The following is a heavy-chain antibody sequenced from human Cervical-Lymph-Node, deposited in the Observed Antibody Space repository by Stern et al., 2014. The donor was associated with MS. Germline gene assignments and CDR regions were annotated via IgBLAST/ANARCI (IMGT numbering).Heavy chain of an antibody. CDR3: ARGAGYSGYDLGFDP. Sequence: VQLVQSGAEVKKPGSSVKVSCKASGGTFSSYAISWVRQAPGQGLEWMGGIIPICGTATYAPKFQGRVTIAADESTSTAYMELSSLRSEDTAVYYCARGAGYSGYDLGFDPWGQGTLVTVSS. CDR2: IIPICGTA. CDR1: GGTFSSYA. J-gene: IGHJ5*02. V-gene: IGHV1-69*01. D-gene: IGHD5-12*01.